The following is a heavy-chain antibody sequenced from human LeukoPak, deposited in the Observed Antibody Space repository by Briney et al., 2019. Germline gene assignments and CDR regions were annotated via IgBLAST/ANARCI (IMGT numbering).Heavy chain of an antibody. V-gene: IGHV3-33*01. Sequence: GGSLRLSCAASGFTFSSYGMHWVRQAPGKGLEWVAVIWYDGSNKYYADSVKGRFTISRDNSKNTLYLQMNGLRAEDTAVYCCARSCSGGSCYYYGMEVWGKGTTVTVSS. CDR1: GFTFSSYG. CDR2: IWYDGSNK. CDR3: ARSCSGGSCYYYGMEV. D-gene: IGHD2-15*01. J-gene: IGHJ6*04.